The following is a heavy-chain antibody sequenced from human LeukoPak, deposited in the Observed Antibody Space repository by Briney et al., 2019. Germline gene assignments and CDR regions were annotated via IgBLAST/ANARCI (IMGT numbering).Heavy chain of an antibody. CDR3: AREEGIVVVPAANPALVGFDP. V-gene: IGHV1-18*01. Sequence: ASVTVSCKDSGYTFTSYGISWVRQAPGQGLECMGWISAYNGNTNYAQKLQGRVTMTTDTSTSTAYMELRSLRSDDTAVYYRAREEGIVVVPAANPALVGFDPWGQGTLVTVSS. J-gene: IGHJ5*02. D-gene: IGHD2-2*01. CDR1: GYTFTSYG. CDR2: ISAYNGNT.